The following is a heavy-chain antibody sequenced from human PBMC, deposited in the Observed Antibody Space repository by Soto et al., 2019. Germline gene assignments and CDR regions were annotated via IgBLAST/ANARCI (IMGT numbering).Heavy chain of an antibody. CDR3: ARLFYYDTSGSYYYFDY. J-gene: IGHJ4*02. CDR1: GGSINSGGYY. Sequence: SETLSLTCTVSGGSINSGGYYWSWIRQHPGKGLEWIGSIYYNGNTYYNPSLKSRITISLDTSRNQFSLKLSSVTAADTAVYYCARLFYYDTSGSYYYFDYWGQGTLVTVSS. D-gene: IGHD3-22*01. CDR2: IYYNGNT. V-gene: IGHV4-31*03.